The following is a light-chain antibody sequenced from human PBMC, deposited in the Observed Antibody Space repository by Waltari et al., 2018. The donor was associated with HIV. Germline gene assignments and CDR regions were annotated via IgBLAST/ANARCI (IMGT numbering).Light chain of an antibody. V-gene: IGLV2-23*02. CDR1: SSDVGSYNL. CDR2: EVS. J-gene: IGLJ3*02. Sequence: QSALTQPASVSGSPGQSITISCTGTSSDVGSYNLVSWYQQHPGKAPKLMIYEVSKRPSGVSNRFSGSKSGNTASLTISGLQSEDEADYYRAAWDDSLNGWVFGGGTKLTVL. CDR3: AAWDDSLNGWV.